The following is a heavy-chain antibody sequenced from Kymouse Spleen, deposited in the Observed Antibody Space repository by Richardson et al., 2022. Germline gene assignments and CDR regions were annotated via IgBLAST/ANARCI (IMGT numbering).Heavy chain of an antibody. CDR1: GGSISSYY. CDR3: ARDVGATPLFDY. Sequence: QVQLQESGPGLVKPSETLSLTCTVSGGSISSYYWSWIRQPPGKGLEWIGYIYYSGSTNYNPSLKSRVTISVDTSKNQFSLKLSSVTAADTAVYYCARDVGATPLFDYWGQGTLVTVSS. D-gene: IGHD1-26*01. J-gene: IGHJ4*02. CDR2: IYYSGST. V-gene: IGHV4-59*01.